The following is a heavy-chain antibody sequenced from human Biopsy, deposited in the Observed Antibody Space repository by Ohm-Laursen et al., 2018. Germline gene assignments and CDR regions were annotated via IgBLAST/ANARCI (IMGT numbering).Heavy chain of an antibody. CDR3: ARRLPLRGYAFDV. CDR1: GFTFSNYE. Sequence: LRLSCAASGFTFSNYEMNWVRQAPGKGLEWIGNIYYRGNTNYSPSLKSRVTISLDTSKNQFSLKLNSVTATDTAVYYCARRLPLRGYAFDVWGQGTLVTVSS. J-gene: IGHJ3*01. D-gene: IGHD3-10*01. CDR2: IYYRGNT. V-gene: IGHV4-59*08.